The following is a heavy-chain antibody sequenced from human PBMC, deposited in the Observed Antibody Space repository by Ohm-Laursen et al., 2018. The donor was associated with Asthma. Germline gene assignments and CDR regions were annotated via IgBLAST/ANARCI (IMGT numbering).Heavy chain of an antibody. V-gene: IGHV4-59*01. J-gene: IGHJ4*02. D-gene: IGHD3-10*01. CDR2: IYYSGST. Sequence: GTLSLTCTVSGASIRSYYWSWIRQPPGKGLEWIGYIYYSGSTKYNPSLRSRATISLDTSNNQFSLKLSAVTAADTAVYYCARCQTSGSNEFDFWGQGTLVTVSS. CDR1: GASIRSYY. CDR3: ARCQTSGSNEFDF.